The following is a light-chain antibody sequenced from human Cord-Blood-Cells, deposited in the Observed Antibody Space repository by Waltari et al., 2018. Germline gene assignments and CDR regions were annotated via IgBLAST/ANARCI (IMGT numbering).Light chain of an antibody. CDR3: CSYAGSSTLV. V-gene: IGLV2-23*01. J-gene: IGLJ3*02. Sequence: QSALTQPASVSGSPGQSITLSCTGTSRDGGSYNLLSWYQQHPGKAPKLMIYEGSKRPSGVSNRFSGSKAGNTASLTISGLQAEDEADYYCCSYAGSSTLVFGGGTKLTVL. CDR2: EGS. CDR1: SRDGGSYNL.